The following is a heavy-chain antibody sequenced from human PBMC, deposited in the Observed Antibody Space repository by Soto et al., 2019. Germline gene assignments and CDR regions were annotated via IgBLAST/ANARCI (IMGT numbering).Heavy chain of an antibody. Sequence: ASVKVSCKVSGYTLTELSMHWVRQAPGKGLEWMGGFDPEDGETIYAQKFQGRVTMTEDTSTDTAYMELSSLRSEDTAVYYCAMRYNWNDAVCYWGQGTLVTVSS. V-gene: IGHV1-24*01. CDR2: FDPEDGET. CDR1: GYTLTELS. CDR3: AMRYNWNDAVCY. J-gene: IGHJ4*02. D-gene: IGHD1-1*01.